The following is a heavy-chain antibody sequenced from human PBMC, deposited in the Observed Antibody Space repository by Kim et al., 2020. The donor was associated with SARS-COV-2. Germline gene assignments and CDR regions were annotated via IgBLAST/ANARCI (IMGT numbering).Heavy chain of an antibody. V-gene: IGHV1-69*04. J-gene: IGHJ4*02. CDR2: IIPILGIA. CDR1: GGTFSSYA. CDR3: ARDTVVPPWGY. D-gene: IGHD2-15*01. Sequence: SVKVSCKASGGTFSSYAISWVRQAPGQGLEWMGRIIPILGIANYAQKFQGRVTITADKSTSTAYMELSSLRSEDTAMYYCARDTVVPPWGYWGQGTLVTVSS.